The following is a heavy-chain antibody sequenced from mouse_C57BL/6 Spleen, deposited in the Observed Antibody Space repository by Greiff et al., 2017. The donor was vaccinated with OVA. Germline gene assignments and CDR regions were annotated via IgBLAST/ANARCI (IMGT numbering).Heavy chain of an antibody. CDR2: ISSGGSYT. V-gene: IGHV5-6*01. CDR1: GFTFSSYG. J-gene: IGHJ1*03. CDR3: ARRDDGYYVWYFDV. D-gene: IGHD2-3*01. Sequence: EVKVVESGGDLVKPGGSLKLSCAASGFTFSSYGMSWVRQTPDKRLEWVATISSGGSYTYSPDSVKGRFTISRDNAKNTLYLQMSSLKSEDTAMDYCARRDDGYYVWYFDVWGTGTTVTVSS.